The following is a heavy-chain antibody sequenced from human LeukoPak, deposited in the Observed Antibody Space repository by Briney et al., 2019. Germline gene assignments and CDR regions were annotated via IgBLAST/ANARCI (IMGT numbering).Heavy chain of an antibody. CDR3: ARGSGRITIFGVPY. V-gene: IGHV3-23*01. CDR1: GFTFSSYA. D-gene: IGHD3-3*01. Sequence: GGSLRLSCAASGFTFSSYAMSWVRQAPGKGLEWVSAISGSGGSTYYADSVKGRFTISRDNSKNTLYLQMNSLRAEDTAVYYCARGSGRITIFGVPYWGQGTLVTVSS. CDR2: ISGSGGST. J-gene: IGHJ4*02.